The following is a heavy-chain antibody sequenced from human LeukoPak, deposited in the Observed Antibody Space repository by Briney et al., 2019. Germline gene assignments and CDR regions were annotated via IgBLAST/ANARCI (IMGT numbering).Heavy chain of an antibody. J-gene: IGHJ4*02. CDR3: ASHSGDYYDY. Sequence: KPGESPTLSCTGSGYIFTSYWIGWVRQMPGKGLEWMGIIYPGDSDTRYSPSFQGQVTISVDKSISTAYLQLSSLKASDTAMYYCASHSGDYYDYWCRGTLVTVTS. CDR1: GYIFTSYW. D-gene: IGHD1-26*01. V-gene: IGHV5-51*03. CDR2: IYPGDSDT.